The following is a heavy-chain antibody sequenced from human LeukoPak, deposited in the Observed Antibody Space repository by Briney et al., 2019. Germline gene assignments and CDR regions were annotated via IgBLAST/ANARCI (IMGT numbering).Heavy chain of an antibody. D-gene: IGHD3-22*01. CDR1: GGSISSGDYY. CDR2: MYYSGST. CDR3: ARTYYYDSSGYYYVPNYAFDI. Sequence: SRTLSLTCPVSGGSISSGDYYWSWIRQPPGKGLEWIWYMYYSGSTYYNPSLKSRVTISVVTSKNQFSLKLSSVTAADTAVYYCARTYYYDSSGYYYVPNYAFDIWGQGTMVTVSS. V-gene: IGHV4-30-4*01. J-gene: IGHJ3*02.